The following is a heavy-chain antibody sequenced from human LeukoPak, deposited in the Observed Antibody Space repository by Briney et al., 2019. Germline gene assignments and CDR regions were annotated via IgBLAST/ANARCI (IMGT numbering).Heavy chain of an antibody. CDR3: ARRRVRGNFDY. CDR1: GGSISSYY. Sequence: SETLSLTCTVPGGSISSYYWSWIRQPPGKGLDWVGYIYYTGSTNYIPSLKSRVTISVDTSKNQFSLKLSSVTAADTAVYYCARRRVRGNFDYWGQGTLVTVSS. D-gene: IGHD3-10*01. CDR2: IYYTGST. J-gene: IGHJ4*02. V-gene: IGHV4-59*08.